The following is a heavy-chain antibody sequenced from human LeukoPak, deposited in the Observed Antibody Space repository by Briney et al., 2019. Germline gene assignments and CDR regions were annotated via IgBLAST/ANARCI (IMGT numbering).Heavy chain of an antibody. Sequence: SETLSLTCTVSGGSISSSNYYWGWIRQSPGKGLEWIGSIYYSGSTYYKSSLKSRVTISADTSKNQFSLKLTSVTATDTAVYYCARQPPFFGDYGGYWGQGTLVTVSS. CDR1: GGSISSSNYY. V-gene: IGHV4-39*01. J-gene: IGHJ4*02. D-gene: IGHD4/OR15-4a*01. CDR3: ARQPPFFGDYGGY. CDR2: IYYSGST.